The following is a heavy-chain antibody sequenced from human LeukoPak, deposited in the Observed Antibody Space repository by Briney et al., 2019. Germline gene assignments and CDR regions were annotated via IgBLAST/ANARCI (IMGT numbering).Heavy chain of an antibody. CDR1: GFTFSRNV. D-gene: IGHD3/OR15-3a*01. V-gene: IGHV3-30*01. CDR3: AKGGIPTGPYYYFYYMDV. J-gene: IGHJ6*03. Sequence: SLRLSWVVSGFTFSRNVLHWVRQAPGKGLEWVATISYDGNNKFHADSVKGRFTISRDNSRNTVYLQMDSLRPEDTAVYHCAKGGIPTGPYYYFYYMDVWGNGTTVTVSS. CDR2: ISYDGNNK.